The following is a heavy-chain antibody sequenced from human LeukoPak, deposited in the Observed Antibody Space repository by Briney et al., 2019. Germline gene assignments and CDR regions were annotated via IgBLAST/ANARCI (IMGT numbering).Heavy chain of an antibody. J-gene: IGHJ4*02. CDR3: ARDLVDGVGAPGAY. V-gene: IGHV1-18*01. CDR1: GYTFTNYG. Sequence: ASVKVSCKPSGYTFTNYGITWMRQAPGQGLEWMGWINTYNGNTNYAQKLQGRVTITTDTSTSTAYMELRSLRSDDTAVFYCARDLVDGVGAPGAYWGQGALVTVSS. CDR2: INTYNGNT. D-gene: IGHD1-26*01.